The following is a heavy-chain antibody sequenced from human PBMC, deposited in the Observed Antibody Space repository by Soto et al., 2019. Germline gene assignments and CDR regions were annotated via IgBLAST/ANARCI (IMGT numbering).Heavy chain of an antibody. Sequence: QVQLQESGPGLVKPSETLSLTCTVSGGSISSYYWSWIRQPPGKGLEWIGYIYYSGSTNYNPSLKSRVTISVDTSKNQFSLKLSSVTAADTAVYYCARDGGANYDFWSGPHYYYCYYMDVWGKGTTVTVSS. J-gene: IGHJ6*03. CDR3: ARDGGANYDFWSGPHYYYCYYMDV. CDR2: IYYSGST. V-gene: IGHV4-59*01. D-gene: IGHD3-3*01. CDR1: GGSISSYY.